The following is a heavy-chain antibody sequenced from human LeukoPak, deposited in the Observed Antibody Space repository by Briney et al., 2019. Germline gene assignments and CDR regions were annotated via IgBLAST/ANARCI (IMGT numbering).Heavy chain of an antibody. D-gene: IGHD3-10*01. CDR3: SGSFGELSFFDY. Sequence: TGGSLRLSCAASGFTFSNAWMSWVRQAPGKGLEWVGFIRSKTYGGTTEYAASVKGRFTISRDDSKSIAYLQMNSLKTEDTAVYYCSGSFGELSFFDYWGQGTLVTVSS. J-gene: IGHJ4*02. CDR1: GFTFSNAW. V-gene: IGHV3-49*04. CDR2: IRSKTYGGTT.